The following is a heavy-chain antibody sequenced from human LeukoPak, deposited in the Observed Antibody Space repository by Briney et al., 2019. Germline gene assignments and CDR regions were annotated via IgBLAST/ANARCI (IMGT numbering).Heavy chain of an antibody. J-gene: IGHJ4*02. V-gene: IGHV1-18*01. CDR2: ISAYNGNT. D-gene: IGHD6-13*01. Sequence: ASVKVSCKASGYTFTSYGISWVRQAPGQGLERMGWISAYNGNTNYAQKLQGRVTMTTDTSTSTAYMELRSLRSDDTAVYYCAILLAAAGTGSFDYWGQGTLVTVSS. CDR1: GYTFTSYG. CDR3: AILLAAAGTGSFDY.